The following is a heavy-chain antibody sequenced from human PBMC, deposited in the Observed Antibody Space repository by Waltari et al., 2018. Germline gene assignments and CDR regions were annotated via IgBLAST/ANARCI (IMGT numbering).Heavy chain of an antibody. J-gene: IGHJ5*01. CDR1: GYIFTTYD. CDR2: MNANSGHT. V-gene: IGHV1-8*02. D-gene: IGHD2-2*01. Sequence: QVQLVQSGAEVKKPGASVKVSCKAPGYIFTTYDINWVRQATGQGLEWMGWMNANSGHTGYAQTFQGRITLTMNTSISTAYMELSSLRSDDTAVYYCARPQTISTSWLASWGQGTLVTVSA. CDR3: ARPQTISTSWLAS.